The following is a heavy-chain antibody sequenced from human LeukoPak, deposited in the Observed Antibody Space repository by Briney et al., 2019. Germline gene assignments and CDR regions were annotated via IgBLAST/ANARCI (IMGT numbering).Heavy chain of an antibody. CDR3: ARPGERSRRDWNLDQ. J-gene: IGHJ4*02. CDR2: VYPRDSDT. D-gene: IGHD1-1*01. V-gene: IGHV5-51*01. CDR1: GYSFSNYW. Sequence: GESLKISCKAPGYSFSNYWIGWVRQVPGKGLEWMGIVYPRDSDTRYSPSFQGQVTISADKSISTAYLQWSSLKASDTAVYYCARPGERSRRDWNLDQWGQGTLVTVSS.